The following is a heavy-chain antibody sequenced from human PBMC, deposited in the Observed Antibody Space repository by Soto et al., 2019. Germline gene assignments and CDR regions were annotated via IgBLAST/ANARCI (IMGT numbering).Heavy chain of an antibody. D-gene: IGHD1-1*01. V-gene: IGHV3-33*01. CDR3: ARHHRNDPGPFDI. CDR1: GFTFTSYG. Sequence: GGSLRLSCAASGFTFTSYGMHWVRQAPGKGLEWVAVIWYDGSNKYYADSVKGRFTISRDKSITTAYLQWSSLKAPDTAMYFCARHHRNDPGPFDIWGQGTMVTVSS. J-gene: IGHJ3*02. CDR2: IWYDGSNK.